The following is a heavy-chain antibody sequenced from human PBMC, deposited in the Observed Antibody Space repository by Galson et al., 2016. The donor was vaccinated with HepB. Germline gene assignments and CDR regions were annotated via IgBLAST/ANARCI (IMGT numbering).Heavy chain of an antibody. J-gene: IGHJ4*02. CDR1: GFTFSSYA. D-gene: IGHD2-21*02. Sequence: SLRLSCAASGFTFSSYAMNWVRQAPGKGLQWVSGISGGGVSTHYADSVKGRFTISRDNSKNTLYLQMNSLRAEDTAVYYCAKGRYWGGDCYSSDYWGQGTLVTVSS. V-gene: IGHV3-23*01. CDR3: AKGRYWGGDCYSSDY. CDR2: ISGGGVST.